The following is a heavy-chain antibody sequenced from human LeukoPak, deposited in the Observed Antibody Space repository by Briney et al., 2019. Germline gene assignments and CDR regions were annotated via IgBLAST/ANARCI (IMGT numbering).Heavy chain of an antibody. D-gene: IGHD3-3*01. CDR2: IYTSGST. Sequence: SETLSLTCTASGGFISSGSYYWSWIRQPAGKALEWIGRIYTSGSTNYNPSLRSRVTMSLDTSRDQFSLKLSSVTAADTAVYYCARERNDFWSGYYDYWGQGTLVTVSS. CDR1: GGFISSGSYY. CDR3: ARERNDFWSGYYDY. V-gene: IGHV4-61*02. J-gene: IGHJ4*02.